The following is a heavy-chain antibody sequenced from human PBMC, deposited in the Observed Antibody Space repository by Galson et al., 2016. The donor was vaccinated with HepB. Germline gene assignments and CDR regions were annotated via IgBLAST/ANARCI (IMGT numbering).Heavy chain of an antibody. Sequence: SLRLSCAASGFTFSSYAMSWVRQAPGKGLEWVSAISGSGGSTYYADSVKGRFTISSDNSKNTLYPQMNSLRAEDTAVYYCAKELRFLEFVYWGQGTLVTVSS. D-gene: IGHD3-3*01. CDR3: AKELRFLEFVY. V-gene: IGHV3-23*01. J-gene: IGHJ4*02. CDR2: ISGSGGST. CDR1: GFTFSSYA.